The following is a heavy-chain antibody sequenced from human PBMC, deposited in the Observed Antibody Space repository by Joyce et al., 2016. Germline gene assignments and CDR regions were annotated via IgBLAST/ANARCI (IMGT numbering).Heavy chain of an antibody. Sequence: QVHLVQSGAEVKKPGASVKVSCKASGYTFSDSYIHWLRQAPGQGLQWMGRSNPDSGHTIYVEKFQGRVTLTRDAAISTFYMEFSRLRSDDTAVYFCARAPMPPYAFDVWGQGTLVTVSA. CDR2: SNPDSGHT. D-gene: IGHD2-2*01. V-gene: IGHV1-2*06. CDR3: ARAPMPPYAFDV. CDR1: GYTFSDSY. J-gene: IGHJ3*01.